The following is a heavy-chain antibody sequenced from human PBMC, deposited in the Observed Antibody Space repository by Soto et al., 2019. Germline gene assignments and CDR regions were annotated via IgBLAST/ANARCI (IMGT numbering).Heavy chain of an antibody. CDR3: ARDTTSSYSSWFDP. V-gene: IGHV3-21*01. D-gene: IGHD6-19*01. Sequence: PGGSLRLSCAASGFTFSSYSMNWVRQAPGRGLEWVSSISSRSSYIYYADSVKGRFTISRDNAKNSLFLQMNRLRAEDTAVYYCARDTTSSYSSWFDPWGQGTLVTVSS. J-gene: IGHJ5*02. CDR2: ISSRSSYI. CDR1: GFTFSSYS.